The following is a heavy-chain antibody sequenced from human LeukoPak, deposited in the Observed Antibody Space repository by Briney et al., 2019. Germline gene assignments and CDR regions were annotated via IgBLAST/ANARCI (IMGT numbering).Heavy chain of an antibody. J-gene: IGHJ4*02. CDR2: ISTTSSNI. CDR3: ARDQGYSYGYAHY. Sequence: PGGSLRFSCAASGFTFTTYNMNWVRQAPGKGLEWVSYISTTSSNIYYADSVEGRFTISRDNAKNLLYLQMDSLRDEDTAVYYCARDQGYSYGYAHYWGQGTLVTVSS. D-gene: IGHD5-18*01. V-gene: IGHV3-48*02. CDR1: GFTFTTYN.